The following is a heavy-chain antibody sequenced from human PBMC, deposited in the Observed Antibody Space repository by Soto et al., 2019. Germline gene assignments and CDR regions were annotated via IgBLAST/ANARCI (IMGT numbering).Heavy chain of an antibody. J-gene: IGHJ6*02. D-gene: IGHD2-2*02. CDR3: ARDPIVVVPAAILDYYYYYGMDV. CDR2: TYYRSKWYN. V-gene: IGHV6-1*01. Sequence: PXQTLSLTSAISGDSVSSNSAACNLIRHSPSRGLEWLGRTYYRSKWYNDYAVSVKSRITINPDTSKNQFSLQLNSVTPEDTAVYYCARDPIVVVPAAILDYYYYYGMDVWGQGTTVTVSS. CDR1: GDSVSSNSAA.